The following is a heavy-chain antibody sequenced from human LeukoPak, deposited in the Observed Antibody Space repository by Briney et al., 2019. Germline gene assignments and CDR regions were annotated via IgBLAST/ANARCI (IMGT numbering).Heavy chain of an antibody. CDR3: ARGVEWQQLWSRGYYFDY. CDR2: ISTNNGNT. D-gene: IGHD5-18*01. Sequence: ASVKVSCKASGYTFTNYGISWGRQAPGQGLEWMGWISTNNGNTDYAQSLQGRVTMTTDTSTNTASMELRSLRSDDTAVYYCARGVEWQQLWSRGYYFDYWGQGTPVTVSS. V-gene: IGHV1-18*04. CDR1: GYTFTNYG. J-gene: IGHJ4*02.